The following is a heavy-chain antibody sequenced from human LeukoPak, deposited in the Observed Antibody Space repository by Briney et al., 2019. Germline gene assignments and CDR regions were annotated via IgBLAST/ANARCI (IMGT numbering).Heavy chain of an antibody. Sequence: GGSLRLSCAASGFTFSTYGMHWVRQVPGKGLEWVALIWYDGSNKYYADSVKGRFIISRDNSKDTLYLQMNSLRAEDTAVYYCARGYCSGGSCYPEDFDYWGQGTLVTVSS. D-gene: IGHD2-15*01. CDR1: GFTFSTYG. CDR2: IWYDGSNK. V-gene: IGHV3-33*01. CDR3: ARGYCSGGSCYPEDFDY. J-gene: IGHJ4*02.